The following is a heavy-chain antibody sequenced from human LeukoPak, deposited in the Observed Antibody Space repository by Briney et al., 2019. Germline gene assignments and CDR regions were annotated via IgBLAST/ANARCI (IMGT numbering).Heavy chain of an antibody. CDR3: ASYDFWSGYRDWFDP. J-gene: IGHJ5*02. CDR1: GYTFTGYY. CDR2: INPNSGGT. Sequence: ASVKVSCKASGYTFTGYYVHWVRQAPGQGLEWMGWINPNSGGTNYAQKFQGRVTMTRDTSISTAYMELSRLRSDDTAVYYCASYDFWSGYRDWFDPWGQGTLVTVSS. V-gene: IGHV1-2*02. D-gene: IGHD3-3*01.